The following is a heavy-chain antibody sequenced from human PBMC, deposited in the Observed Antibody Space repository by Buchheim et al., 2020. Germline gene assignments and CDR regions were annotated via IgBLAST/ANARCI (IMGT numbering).Heavy chain of an antibody. Sequence: QVQLVQSGAEVKKPGASVRVSCKASGYTFSKYYIHWVRQAPGQGLEWMGIINPSGGSTYYAQEFQGRVTMTADTSTSTVSMELSSLRSEDTALFYCARGFYGGDYFDYWGQGTL. D-gene: IGHD4-23*01. CDR3: ARGFYGGDYFDY. J-gene: IGHJ4*02. CDR2: INPSGGST. V-gene: IGHV1-46*01. CDR1: GYTFSKYY.